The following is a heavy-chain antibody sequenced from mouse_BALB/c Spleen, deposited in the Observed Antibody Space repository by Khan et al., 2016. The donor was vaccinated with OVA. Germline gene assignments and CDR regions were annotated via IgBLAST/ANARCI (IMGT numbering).Heavy chain of an antibody. CDR3: ARGCYGSPFAY. J-gene: IGHJ3*01. V-gene: IGHV1S127*01. D-gene: IGHD1-1*01. CDR1: GYTFTSFW. CDR2: IDPSKSET. Sequence: QIQLVQSGPELVRPGASVKMSCKASGYTFTSFWIHWVKQRPGQGLEWIGMIDPSKSETRLNQKFKDKAILNVDKSSNTAYMQLSRLTSQDSAVYYCARGCYGSPFAYWGQGTLVTVSA.